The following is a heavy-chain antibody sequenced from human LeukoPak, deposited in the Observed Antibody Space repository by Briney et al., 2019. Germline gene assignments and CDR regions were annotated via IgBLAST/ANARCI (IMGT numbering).Heavy chain of an antibody. D-gene: IGHD4/OR15-4a*01. CDR1: EFTFSSYS. J-gene: IGHJ4*02. V-gene: IGHV3-23*01. CDR2: VNGGGGRT. CDR3: ARVYFGAFFDQ. Sequence: GGSLRLSCAASEFTFSSYSMNWVRQAPGKGLEWVSTVNGGGGRTYYADSVKGRFTISRDNSKNTLYLQMNSLRAEDTAVYYCARVYFGAFFDQWGQGSLVTVSS.